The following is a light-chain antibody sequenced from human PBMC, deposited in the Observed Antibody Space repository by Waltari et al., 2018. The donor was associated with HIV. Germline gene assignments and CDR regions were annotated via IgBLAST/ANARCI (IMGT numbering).Light chain of an antibody. CDR1: QSVSSN. CDR2: GAS. CDR3: QQYNNWPPKYT. V-gene: IGKV3-15*01. J-gene: IGKJ2*01. Sequence: EIVMTQSPATLSVSPGERATLSSRASQSVSSNLAWYQQKPGQAPRLRIYGASTRATGIPARFSGSGSGTEFTLTISSLQSEDFAVYYCQQYNNWPPKYTFGQGTKLEIK.